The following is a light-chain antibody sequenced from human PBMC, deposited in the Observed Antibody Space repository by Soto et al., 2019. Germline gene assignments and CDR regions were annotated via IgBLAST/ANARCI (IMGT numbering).Light chain of an antibody. Sequence: QSVLTQPASVSGSPGQSITISCTGTSSDVGGYNYVSWYQQHPVKAPKLMIYDVTNRPSGVSDRFSGSKSGNTASLTISGIPAEDEADYYCSSYTSSSTPYVFGTGTKLTVL. CDR2: DVT. CDR3: SSYTSSSTPYV. J-gene: IGLJ1*01. CDR1: SSDVGGYNY. V-gene: IGLV2-14*01.